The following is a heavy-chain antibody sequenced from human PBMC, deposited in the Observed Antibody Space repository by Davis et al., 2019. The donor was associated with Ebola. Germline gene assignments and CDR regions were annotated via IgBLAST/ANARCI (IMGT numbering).Heavy chain of an antibody. V-gene: IGHV3-21*01. J-gene: IGHJ4*02. CDR1: GFTFSSYS. CDR2: ISSSSSYI. Sequence: GGSLRLSCAASGFTFSSYSMNWVRQAPGKGLEWVSSISSSSSYIYYADSVKGRFTISRDNAKNSLYLQMNSLRAEDTAVYYCARTRKDPARLWFGELDFDYWGQGTLVTVSS. D-gene: IGHD3-10*01. CDR3: ARTRKDPARLWFGELDFDY.